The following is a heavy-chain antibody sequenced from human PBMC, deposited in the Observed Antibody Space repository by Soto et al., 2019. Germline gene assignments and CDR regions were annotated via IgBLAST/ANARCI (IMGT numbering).Heavy chain of an antibody. Sequence: PGGSLRLSCEPSGFTFSRYAMSWVRQAPGKGLEWVSGIDESGGNTYYADSVKGRFTMSRDNSKNTLYLEMNGLRAEDTAVYYCAKEGSSRRFDFDYWGQGTLVTVSS. CDR1: GFTFSRYA. D-gene: IGHD1-26*01. V-gene: IGHV3-23*01. CDR2: IDESGGNT. CDR3: AKEGSSRRFDFDY. J-gene: IGHJ4*02.